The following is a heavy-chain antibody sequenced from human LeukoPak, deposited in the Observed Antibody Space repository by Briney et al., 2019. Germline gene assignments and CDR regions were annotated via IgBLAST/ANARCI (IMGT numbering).Heavy chain of an antibody. CDR1: GFTVSSNY. CDR2: IYSGGST. Sequence: AGGSLRLSCAASGFTVSSNYMSWVRQAPGKGLEWVSVIYSGGSTYYADSVKGRFTISRDNSKNTLYLQMNSLRAEDTAVYYCAKRDGYNNYFGMDVWGQGTTVTVSS. V-gene: IGHV3-66*01. J-gene: IGHJ6*02. D-gene: IGHD5-24*01. CDR3: AKRDGYNNYFGMDV.